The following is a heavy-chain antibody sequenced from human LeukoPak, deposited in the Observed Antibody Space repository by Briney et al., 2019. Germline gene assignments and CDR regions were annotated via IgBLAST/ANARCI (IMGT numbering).Heavy chain of an antibody. CDR1: GFTFRTFG. V-gene: IGHV3-30*02. Sequence: GGSLRLSCVGSGFTFRTFGMHWVRQAPGKGLEWVAFIQNDGNKKDYADSVKGRFIISRDDSKNTVFLQMDSLRAEDTAEYHCARDPTLTTCSGGSCYSDYWGQGTLVTVSS. J-gene: IGHJ4*02. CDR2: IQNDGNKK. CDR3: ARDPTLTTCSGGSCYSDY. D-gene: IGHD2-15*01.